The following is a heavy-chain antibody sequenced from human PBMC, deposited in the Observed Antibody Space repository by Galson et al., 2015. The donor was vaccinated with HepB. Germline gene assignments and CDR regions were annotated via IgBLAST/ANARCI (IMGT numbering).Heavy chain of an antibody. CDR3: ATESRMAAAGLGAINYYYYMDV. Sequence: SVKVSCKVSGNTLTDLFMHWVRRPPGKGLEWVGGFDPEDGETVYAQKFQGRVTMTKDISTDTAYMELSSLRSEDTAVYYCATESRMAAAGLGAINYYYYMDVWGKGTTVTVSS. J-gene: IGHJ6*03. CDR2: FDPEDGET. V-gene: IGHV1-24*01. D-gene: IGHD3-16*01. CDR1: GNTLTDLF.